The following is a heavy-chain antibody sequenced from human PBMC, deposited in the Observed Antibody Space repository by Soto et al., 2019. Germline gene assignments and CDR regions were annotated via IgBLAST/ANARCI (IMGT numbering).Heavy chain of an antibody. CDR3: ARAPSGSYPEFDY. D-gene: IGHD1-26*01. Sequence: GGSLRLSCAASGFIFSSYTMHWVRQAPGKGLEWVGVITYDGSNQYYADSAKGRFTISRDNSRNMLFLQMNSLRPDNTAVYYCARAPSGSYPEFDYWGQGTLVTVSS. CDR1: GFIFSSYT. CDR2: ITYDGSNQ. J-gene: IGHJ4*02. V-gene: IGHV3-30-3*01.